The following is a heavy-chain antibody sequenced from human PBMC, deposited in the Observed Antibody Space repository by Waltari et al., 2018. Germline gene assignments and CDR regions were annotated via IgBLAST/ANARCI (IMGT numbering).Heavy chain of an antibody. D-gene: IGHD2-8*01. CDR2: ISSSGGSI. CDR1: ELRFSSYA. J-gene: IGHJ4*02. CDR3: AKDGTGGVPDY. Sequence: EVQLLESGGGLVQPGGSLRLSCTTSELRFSSYAMSWVRQAPGKGLEGVSTISSSGGSIYSADSVKGRFTISRDNSKNTLYLQMNSLRAEDTAVYYCAKDGTGGVPDYWGQGTLVTVSS. V-gene: IGHV3-23*01.